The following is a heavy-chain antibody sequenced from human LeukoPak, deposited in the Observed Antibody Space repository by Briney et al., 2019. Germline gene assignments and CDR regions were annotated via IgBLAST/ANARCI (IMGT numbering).Heavy chain of an antibody. V-gene: IGHV1-2*02. CDR2: MNAYSGTT. CDR3: ARAMSGDFFDY. CDR1: GYTFTDHY. Sequence: GASVKVSCKASGYTFTDHYIHWMRQAPGQGPEWMGWMNAYSGTTNYREKFKGRVTLTRDTSTRTAYMELSGLRSDDAAVYFCARAMSGDFFDYWGQGTLVTVTS. J-gene: IGHJ4*02. D-gene: IGHD3-3*01.